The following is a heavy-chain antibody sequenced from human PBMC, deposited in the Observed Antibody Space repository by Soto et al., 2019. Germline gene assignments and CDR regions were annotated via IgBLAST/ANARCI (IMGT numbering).Heavy chain of an antibody. CDR1: GFTFRRHA. CDR3: ARETLELWFGP. D-gene: IGHD3-3*01. Sequence: PGGSLRLSCAASGFTFRRHATHWIRQAPGKRPEWLAIIWYDGSRKLYADSVKGRFNISRDNSNNALYLQMNSLRAEDTAVYYCARETLELWFGPWGQGTLVTVSS. V-gene: IGHV3-33*01. CDR2: IWYDGSRK. J-gene: IGHJ5*02.